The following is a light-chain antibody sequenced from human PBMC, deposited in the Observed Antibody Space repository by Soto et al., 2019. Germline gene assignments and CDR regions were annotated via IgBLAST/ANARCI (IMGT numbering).Light chain of an antibody. V-gene: IGKV3-20*01. Sequence: EIVLTQSPGTLSLXXXXXAXXSCRASQSFKSSYXXWYQQXXGXXPKLLIHGGSTRATGISDRFSGSGSGTDFTLTISRLEHEDVAVYYCQLYRTFGQGTKVDIK. CDR3: QLYRT. CDR1: QSFKSSY. J-gene: IGKJ1*01. CDR2: GGS.